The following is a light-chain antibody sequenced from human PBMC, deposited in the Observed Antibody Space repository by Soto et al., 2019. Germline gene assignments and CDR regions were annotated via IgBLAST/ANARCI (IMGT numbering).Light chain of an antibody. J-gene: IGKJ5*01. CDR1: QSVSNN. V-gene: IGKV3-11*01. CDR3: QQRSNWPPEVT. CDR2: RAS. Sequence: EIVLTQSPAALSVSPGDSATLSCRASQSVSNNLAWYQQRPGQAPTLLIYRASNRATGIPARFSGSGSGTDFTLTISSLEPEDFAVYYCQQRSNWPPEVTFGQGTRLEIK.